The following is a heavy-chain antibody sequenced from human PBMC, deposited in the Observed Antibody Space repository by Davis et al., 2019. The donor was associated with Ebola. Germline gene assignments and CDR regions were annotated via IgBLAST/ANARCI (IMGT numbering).Heavy chain of an antibody. CDR1: GGSISSTSYY. CDR3: ARNSQLTMIVVYAPGGMDV. D-gene: IGHD3-22*01. CDR2: IYYSGCT. V-gene: IGHV4-39*07. Sequence: SETLFLTCTVSGGSISSTSYYWGWIRQPPGKGLELIGSIYYSGCTYYNPSLKSRVTISVDKSKNQFSLKLSSVNAADTAVYYCARNSQLTMIVVYAPGGMDVWGKGTTVTVSS. J-gene: IGHJ6*04.